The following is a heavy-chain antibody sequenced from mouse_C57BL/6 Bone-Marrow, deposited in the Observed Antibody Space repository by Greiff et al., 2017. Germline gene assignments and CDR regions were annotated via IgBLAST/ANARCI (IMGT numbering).Heavy chain of an antibody. CDR1: GYTFTSYG. V-gene: IGHV1-81*01. Sequence: QVQLKQSGAELARPGASVKLSCKASGYTFTSYGIGWVKQRTGQGLEWIGEIYPRSGNTYYNEKFKGKATLTADKSSSTAYMELRSLTSEDSAVYFCARERTMVTTGCHYFDYWGQGTTLTVSS. D-gene: IGHD2-2*01. CDR3: ARERTMVTTGCHYFDY. J-gene: IGHJ2*01. CDR2: IYPRSGNT.